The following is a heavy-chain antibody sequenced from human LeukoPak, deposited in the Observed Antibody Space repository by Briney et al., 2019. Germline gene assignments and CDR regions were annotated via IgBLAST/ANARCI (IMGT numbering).Heavy chain of an antibody. CDR1: GFTFSGSA. V-gene: IGHV3-73*01. CDR2: IRSKANSYAT. J-gene: IGHJ5*02. D-gene: IGHD2-15*01. CDR3: TRRYCSGGSCYYNWFDP. Sequence: GSLKLSCAASGFTFSGSAMHWVRQASGKGLEWVGRIRSKANSYATAYAASVKGRFTISRDDSKNTAYLQMNSLKTEDTAVYYCTRRYCSGGSCYYNWFDPWGQGTLVTVSS.